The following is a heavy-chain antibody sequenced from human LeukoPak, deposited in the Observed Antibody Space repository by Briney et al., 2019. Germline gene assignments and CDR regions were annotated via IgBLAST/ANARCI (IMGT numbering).Heavy chain of an antibody. V-gene: IGHV3-7*01. J-gene: IGHJ4*02. Sequence: PGGSLRLSCAASGFTFSTYLMNWFRQTPGKGLEWVAKIKADGGEKDHVDSVKGRFTISRDNAKNSLYLQMNSLRAEDTAVYYCARDSPLHFDYWGQGTLVTVSS. CDR2: IKADGGEK. CDR3: ARDSPLHFDY. D-gene: IGHD3-16*02. CDR1: GFTFSTYL.